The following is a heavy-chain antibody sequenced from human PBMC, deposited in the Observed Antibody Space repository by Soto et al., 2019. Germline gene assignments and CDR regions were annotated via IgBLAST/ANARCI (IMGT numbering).Heavy chain of an antibody. J-gene: IGHJ4*02. CDR2: MNPNSGST. Sequence: GASVNVSCKCSGYSFTSCYINWVRQATGQGLEWMGWMNPNSGSTGSAQKFQGRVAMTRDTSISTAYMELSSLRSDDTAVYYCARGRGYSDGIDYWGQGTLVTVSS. D-gene: IGHD2-15*01. CDR1: GYSFTSCY. V-gene: IGHV1-8*02. CDR3: ARGRGYSDGIDY.